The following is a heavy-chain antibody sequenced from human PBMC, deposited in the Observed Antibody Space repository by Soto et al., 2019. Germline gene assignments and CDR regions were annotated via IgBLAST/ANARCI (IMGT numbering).Heavy chain of an antibody. CDR3: SKHRPRRTSGYFVDY. Sequence: EVQLLESGGKLVQPGGSLTLSCAASGFTFSTYAMAWVRQAPGKGLEWVSGVSARGLHTDYSDPVKGRFYISRDNSKNTVSLHMNSLRAEDTALYYCSKHRPRRTSGYFVDYWGQGTPVTVSS. J-gene: IGHJ4*02. V-gene: IGHV3-23*01. CDR2: VSARGLHT. D-gene: IGHD5-18*01. CDR1: GFTFSTYA.